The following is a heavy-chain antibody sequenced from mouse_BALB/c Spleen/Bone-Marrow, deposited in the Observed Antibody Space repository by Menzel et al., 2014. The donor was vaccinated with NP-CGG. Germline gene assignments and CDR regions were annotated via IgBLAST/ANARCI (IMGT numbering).Heavy chain of an antibody. CDR2: IYPGNVNT. J-gene: IGHJ2*01. V-gene: IGHV1S56*01. CDR1: GYTFTSYY. Sequence: QVQLQQPGPELVKPGASVRISCKASGYTFTSYYIHWVKQRPGQGLEWIGWIYPGNVNTKYNEKFKGKATLTADKSSSTAYMQLSSLTSEDSAVYFCAKEAILGPDYWVQGTTLTVSS. CDR3: AKEAILGPDY. D-gene: IGHD4-1*01.